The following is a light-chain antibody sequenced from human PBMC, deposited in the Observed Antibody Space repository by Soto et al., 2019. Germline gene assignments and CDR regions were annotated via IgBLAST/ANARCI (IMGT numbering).Light chain of an antibody. V-gene: IGLV8-61*01. Sequence: QAVVTQEPSFSVSPGETVTLTCDLNSGSVSTNYFPSWYQQTPGQAPRTLIYNTTYRSSGVPDRFSGSIVGNKAALTITGAQADDESDYYCALYMGRGISVFGGGTKLTVL. J-gene: IGLJ3*02. CDR1: SGSVSTNYF. CDR3: ALYMGRGISV. CDR2: NTT.